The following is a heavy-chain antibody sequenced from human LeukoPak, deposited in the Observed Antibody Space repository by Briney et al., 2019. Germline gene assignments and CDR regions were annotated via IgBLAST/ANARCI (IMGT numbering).Heavy chain of an antibody. CDR3: ARGGAVVAAATFDH. D-gene: IGHD2-15*01. J-gene: IGHJ4*02. Sequence: SETLSLTCSVSGGSISSYYWSWIRQPPGKGLEWIGYIYYTGATNYNPSLESRVTMSVDTSKNQFSLKLSSVTAANTAIYYCARGGAVVAAATFDHWGQGTLVTVSS. CDR1: GGSISSYY. CDR2: IYYTGAT. V-gene: IGHV4-59*12.